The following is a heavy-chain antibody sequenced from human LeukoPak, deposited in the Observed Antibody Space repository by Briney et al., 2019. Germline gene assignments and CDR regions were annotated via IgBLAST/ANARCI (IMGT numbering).Heavy chain of an antibody. CDR2: ISGSGGST. J-gene: IGHJ4*02. Sequence: GGSLRLSCAASGFTFSSYAMSWVRQAPGKGVEGVSAISGSGGSTYYADSVKGRFTISRDNSKNTLYLQMNSLRAEDTAVYYCAKDRNIVVVTAIFDYWGQGTLVTVSS. CDR3: AKDRNIVVVTAIFDY. V-gene: IGHV3-23*01. CDR1: GFTFSSYA. D-gene: IGHD2-21*02.